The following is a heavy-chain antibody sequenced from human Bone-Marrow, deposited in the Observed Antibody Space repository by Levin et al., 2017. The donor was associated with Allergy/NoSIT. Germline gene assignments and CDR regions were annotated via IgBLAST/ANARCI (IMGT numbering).Heavy chain of an antibody. V-gene: IGHV3-33*01. Sequence: LSLTCAASGFTFSSYGMHWVRQAPGKGLEWVAVIWYDGSNKYYADSVKGRFTISRDNSKNTLYLQMNSLRAEDTAVYYCARGSIVPPGSGWYNWFDPWGQGTLVTVSS. D-gene: IGHD6-19*01. CDR2: IWYDGSNK. J-gene: IGHJ5*02. CDR3: ARGSIVPPGSGWYNWFDP. CDR1: GFTFSSYG.